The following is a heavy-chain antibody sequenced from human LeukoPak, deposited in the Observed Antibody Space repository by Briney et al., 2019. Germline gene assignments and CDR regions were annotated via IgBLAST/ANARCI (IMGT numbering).Heavy chain of an antibody. J-gene: IGHJ4*02. CDR2: ISAYNGNT. D-gene: IGHD2-2*01. CDR3: ARDNIVVVPAAPDY. CDR1: GGTFSSYA. Sequence: ASVKVSCKASGGTFSSYAISWVRQAPGQGLEWMGWISAYNGNTNYAQKLQGRVTMTTDTSTSTAYMELRSLRSDDTAVYYCARDNIVVVPAAPDYWGQGTLVTVSS. V-gene: IGHV1-18*01.